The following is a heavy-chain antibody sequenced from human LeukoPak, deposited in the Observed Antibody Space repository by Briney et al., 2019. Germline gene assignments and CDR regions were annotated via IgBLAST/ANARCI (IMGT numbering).Heavy chain of an antibody. Sequence: GGSLRLSCAASGFTFDDYGMSWVRQAPGKGLEWVSGINWNGGSTGYADSVKGRFTISRDNAKNSLYLQMNSLRAEDTALYYCARAAVSSGWSRPFDYWGQGTLVTVSS. CDR2: INWNGGST. V-gene: IGHV3-20*04. D-gene: IGHD6-19*01. CDR1: GFTFDDYG. CDR3: ARAAVSSGWSRPFDY. J-gene: IGHJ4*02.